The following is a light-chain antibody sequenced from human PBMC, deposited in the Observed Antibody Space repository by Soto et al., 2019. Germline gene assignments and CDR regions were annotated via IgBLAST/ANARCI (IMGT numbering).Light chain of an antibody. J-gene: IGLJ2*01. CDR3: QSYDSSLSGSV. CDR2: GNT. CDR1: SSNIGAGYD. V-gene: IGLV1-40*01. Sequence: QSVLTQPPSVSGAPGQRVTISCTGSSSNIGAGYDVHWYQQLPGTAPKLLLYGNTNRTSGVPDRFSGSKSGTSASLAITGLQAEDEADDYCQSYDSSLSGSVFGGGTKLTVL.